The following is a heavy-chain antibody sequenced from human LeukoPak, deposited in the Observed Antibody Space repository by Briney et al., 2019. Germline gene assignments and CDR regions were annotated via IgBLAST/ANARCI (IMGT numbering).Heavy chain of an antibody. CDR2: ISGSGRFT. CDR1: GFIFSDYA. Sequence: GGSLRLSCAASGFIFSDYAMTWVRQAPGKGLEWVSVISGSGRFTNYADSVKGRFTISRDTSKNTLYLQMNSLRVEDTAVYYCARVGEGCGGDCYNNYLHHWGQGTLVTVSS. CDR3: ARVGEGCGGDCYNNYLHH. D-gene: IGHD2-21*02. J-gene: IGHJ1*01. V-gene: IGHV3-23*01.